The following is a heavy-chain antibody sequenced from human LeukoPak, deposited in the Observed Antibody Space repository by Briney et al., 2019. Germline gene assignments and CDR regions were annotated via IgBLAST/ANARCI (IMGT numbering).Heavy chain of an antibody. CDR2: ISSSSSYI. CDR1: GFTFSSYS. J-gene: IGHJ4*02. D-gene: IGHD2-15*01. CDR3: AKDMGNCSGGSCYSSAFDY. Sequence: GGSLRLSCAASGFTFSSYSMNWVRQAPGKGLEWVSSISSSSSYIYYADSVKGRFTISRDNAKNSLYRQMNSLRTEDTALYYCAKDMGNCSGGSCYSSAFDYWGQGTLVTVSS. V-gene: IGHV3-21*04.